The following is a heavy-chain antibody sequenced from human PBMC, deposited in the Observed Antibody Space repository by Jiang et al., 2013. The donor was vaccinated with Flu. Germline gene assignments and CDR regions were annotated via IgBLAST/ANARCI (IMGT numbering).Heavy chain of an antibody. V-gene: IGHV4-31*03. Sequence: YGSGLVKPSQTLSLTCTVSGGSIRSGGYYWSWLRQHPGKGLEWIGYIFYSGSTDYNPSLKSRLSISVDTSKNQFSLTLSSVTAADTAVYYCAREESIMVRGVNGLDVWGQGDHGHRLL. CDR2: IFYSGST. D-gene: IGHD3-10*01. CDR3: AREESIMVRGVNGLDV. J-gene: IGHJ6*02. CDR1: GGSIRSGGYY.